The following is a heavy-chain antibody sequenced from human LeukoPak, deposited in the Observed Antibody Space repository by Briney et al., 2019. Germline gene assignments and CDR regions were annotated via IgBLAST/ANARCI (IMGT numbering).Heavy chain of an antibody. CDR2: ISGSGGST. V-gene: IGHV3-23*01. J-gene: IGHJ4*02. Sequence: GGSLRLSCVASGFTFSSYAMSWVRQAPGKGLEWVSAISGSGGSTYYADSVKGRFTISRDNSKNTLYLQMNSLRAEDTAVYYCATDSSSWYYFDYWGQGTLVTVSS. CDR1: GFTFSSYA. CDR3: ATDSSSWYYFDY. D-gene: IGHD6-13*01.